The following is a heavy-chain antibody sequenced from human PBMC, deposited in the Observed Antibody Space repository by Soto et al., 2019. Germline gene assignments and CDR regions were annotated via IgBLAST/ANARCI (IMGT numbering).Heavy chain of an antibody. CDR2: IFYSGST. CDR3: AREGGIVGATAADY. CDR1: GGSISSGGYY. J-gene: IGHJ4*02. V-gene: IGHV4-31*03. D-gene: IGHD1-26*01. Sequence: QVQLQESGPGLVKPSQTLSLTCTVSGGSISSGGYYWSWIRQHPGKGLEWIGYIFYSGSTYYNPSLKSRVTLSVDTSKNQFSLKLSCVTAADTAVYYCAREGGIVGATAADYWGQGTLVTVSS.